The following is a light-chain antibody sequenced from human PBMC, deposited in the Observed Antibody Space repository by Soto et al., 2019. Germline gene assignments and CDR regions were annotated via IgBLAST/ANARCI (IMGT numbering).Light chain of an antibody. Sequence: DTVMTQSPATLSVSPGERATLSCRASQSVSTYLAWYQQKPGQAPRLLIDGASTRATGIPARFSGSGSGTEFTLTISSLQSEDFAVYYCQQYNNWWTFGQGTKVDIK. CDR1: QSVSTY. V-gene: IGKV3-15*01. CDR3: QQYNNWWT. CDR2: GAS. J-gene: IGKJ1*01.